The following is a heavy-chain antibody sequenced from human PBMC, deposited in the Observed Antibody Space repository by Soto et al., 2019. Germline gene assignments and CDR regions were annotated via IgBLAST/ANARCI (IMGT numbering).Heavy chain of an antibody. CDR2: ISAYNGNT. V-gene: IGHV1-18*01. CDR3: ARVLGSGRYFDWLVSFDY. CDR1: GYTFTSYG. Sequence: ASVKVSCKASGYTFTSYGISWVRQAPGRGLEWMGWISAYNGNTNYAQKLQGRVTMTTDTSTSTAYMELRSLRSDDTAVYYCARVLGSGRYFDWLVSFDYWGQGTLVTVSS. D-gene: IGHD3-9*01. J-gene: IGHJ4*02.